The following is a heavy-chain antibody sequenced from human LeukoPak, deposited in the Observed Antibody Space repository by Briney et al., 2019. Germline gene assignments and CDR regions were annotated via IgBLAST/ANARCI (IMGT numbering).Heavy chain of an antibody. CDR1: GFTFDDYG. V-gene: IGHV3-20*04. Sequence: GGSLRLSCAASGFTFDDYGMSWVRQAPGKGLEWVSGIYWNGGSTGYADSVKGRFTISRDNAKNSLYLQMNSLRAEDTALYYCARVGCSSTSCYKGIDYWGQGTLVTVSS. CDR3: ARVGCSSTSCYKGIDY. D-gene: IGHD2-2*02. J-gene: IGHJ4*02. CDR2: IYWNGGST.